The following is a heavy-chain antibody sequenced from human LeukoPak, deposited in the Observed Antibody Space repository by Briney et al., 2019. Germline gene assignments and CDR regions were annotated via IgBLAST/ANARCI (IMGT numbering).Heavy chain of an antibody. Sequence: SETLSLTCTVSGGSISSYYWSWIRQPPGKGLEWIGYIYYSGSTNYNPSLKSRVTISVDTSKNQFSLKLSSVTAADTAVYYCARARLRVHSTYDAFDIWGQGTMVTVSS. CDR3: ARARLRVHSTYDAFDI. J-gene: IGHJ3*02. CDR2: IYYSGST. V-gene: IGHV4-59*01. CDR1: GGSISSYY. D-gene: IGHD2-2*01.